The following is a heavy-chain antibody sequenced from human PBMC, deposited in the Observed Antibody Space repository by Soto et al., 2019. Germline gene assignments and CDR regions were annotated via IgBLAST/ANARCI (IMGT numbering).Heavy chain of an antibody. CDR3: ARDRRIQLWLGDAFDI. V-gene: IGHV3-33*01. J-gene: IGHJ3*02. CDR1: GFTFSSYG. Sequence: GGSLRLSCAASGFTFSSYGMHWVRQAPGKGLEWVAVIWYDGSNKYYADSVKGRFTISRDNSKNTLYLQMNSLRAEDTAVYYCARDRRIQLWLGDAFDIWGQGTKVTVSS. D-gene: IGHD5-18*01. CDR2: IWYDGSNK.